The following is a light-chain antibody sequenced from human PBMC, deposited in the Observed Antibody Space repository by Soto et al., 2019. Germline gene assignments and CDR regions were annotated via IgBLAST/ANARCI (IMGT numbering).Light chain of an antibody. CDR1: SSDVGGYDF. CDR3: CSYAGSYNLGV. CDR2: DVS. J-gene: IGLJ3*02. V-gene: IGLV2-11*01. Sequence: QSALTQPRSVSGSPGQSVTISCTGTSSDVGGYDFVSWYQQHPGKAPKLMIYDVSKRPSGVPDRFSGSKSANSASLTISGXXXEDEALYYCCSYAGSYNLGVFGGGTKLTVL.